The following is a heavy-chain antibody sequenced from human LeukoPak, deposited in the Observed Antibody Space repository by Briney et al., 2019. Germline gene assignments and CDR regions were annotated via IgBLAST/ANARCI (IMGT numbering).Heavy chain of an antibody. CDR1: GFTFSDHY. CDR2: IDSSGSTI. V-gene: IGHV3-11*01. D-gene: IGHD3-10*01. CDR3: ARGPYYF. J-gene: IGHJ4*02. Sequence: GGSLRLSCAASGFTFSDHYMSWIRQAPGKGLDWISYIDSSGSTIYYAKSVKGRFTISRDNARNSLYLQMNSLRTEDTAIYYCARGPYYFWGQGALVTVSS.